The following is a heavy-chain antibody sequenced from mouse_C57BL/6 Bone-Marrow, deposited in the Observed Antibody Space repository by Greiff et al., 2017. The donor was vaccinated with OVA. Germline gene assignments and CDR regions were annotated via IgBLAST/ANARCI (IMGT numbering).Heavy chain of an antibody. CDR1: GFTFSSYA. D-gene: IGHD2-4*01. CDR2: ISDGGSYT. Sequence: DVMLVESGGGLVKPGGSLKLSCAASGFTFSSYAMSWVRQTPEKRLEWVATISDGGSYTYYPDNVKGRFTISRDNAKNNLYLQMSNLKSEDTAMYYCARGGLVYAMDYWGQGTSVTVSS. V-gene: IGHV5-4*03. CDR3: ARGGLVYAMDY. J-gene: IGHJ4*01.